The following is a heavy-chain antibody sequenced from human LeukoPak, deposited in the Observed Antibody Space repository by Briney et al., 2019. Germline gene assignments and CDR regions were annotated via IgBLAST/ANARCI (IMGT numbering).Heavy chain of an antibody. CDR3: ANGDYVLSHYYYYGMDV. Sequence: SVKVSCKASGGTFSSYAISRVRQAPGQGLEWMGGIIPIFGTANYAQKFQGRVTITADESTSTAYMELSSLRSEDTAVYYCANGDYVLSHYYYYGMDVWGQGTTVTVSS. CDR1: GGTFSSYA. V-gene: IGHV1-69*13. J-gene: IGHJ6*02. D-gene: IGHD4-17*01. CDR2: IIPIFGTA.